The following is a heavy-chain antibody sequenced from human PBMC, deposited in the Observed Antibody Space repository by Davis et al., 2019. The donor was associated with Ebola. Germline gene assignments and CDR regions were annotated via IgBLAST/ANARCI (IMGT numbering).Heavy chain of an antibody. J-gene: IGHJ2*01. Sequence: ASVKVSCKASGYIFTSNDINWVRQATGQGLEWMRWMNPDSGNTGYASKFQGRVTMTRNNSITTAYMELSSLTSEDTAVYYCARPIEKRCSPGCFDLWGRGTLVTVSS. D-gene: IGHD4/OR15-4a*01. CDR2: MNPDSGNT. V-gene: IGHV1-8*01. CDR3: ARPIEKRCSPGCFDL. CDR1: GYIFTSND.